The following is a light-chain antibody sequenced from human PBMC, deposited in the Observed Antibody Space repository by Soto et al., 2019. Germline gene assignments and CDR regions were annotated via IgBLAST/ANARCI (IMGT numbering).Light chain of an antibody. Sequence: DIQMTQSPSTLSASVGDRVTITCRASQTISSWLAWYQQKPGKAPNLLIYKAASVESGVPSRFSGSGSGTEFTLTSSSLQPDDLATYYRQQYNSFPWTFGQGTKVEIK. CDR1: QTISSW. CDR3: QQYNSFPWT. V-gene: IGKV1-5*03. J-gene: IGKJ1*01. CDR2: KAA.